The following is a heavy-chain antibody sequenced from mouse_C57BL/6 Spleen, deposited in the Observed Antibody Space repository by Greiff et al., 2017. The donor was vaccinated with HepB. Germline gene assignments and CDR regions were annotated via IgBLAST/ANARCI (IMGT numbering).Heavy chain of an antibody. D-gene: IGHD1-1*01. CDR1: GYTFTSYW. CDR2: IDPSDSET. CDR3: ARDVRGTYGGY. V-gene: IGHV1-52*01. J-gene: IGHJ2*01. Sequence: QVQLQQPGAELVRPGSSVKLSCKASGYTFTSYWMHWVKQRPIQGLEWIGNIDPSDSETHYNQKFKDKATLTVDKSSSTAYMQLSSLTSEDSAVYYCARDVRGTYGGYWGQGTTLTVSS.